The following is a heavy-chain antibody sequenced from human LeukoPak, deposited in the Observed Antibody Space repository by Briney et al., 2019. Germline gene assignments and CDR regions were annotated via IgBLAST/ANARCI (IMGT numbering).Heavy chain of an antibody. CDR3: VRDSSSWYHLGY. CDR1: GFSVSSNY. CDR2: IFSDGRT. J-gene: IGHJ4*02. Sequence: GGSLRLSCAASGFSVSSNYMSWVRQPPGKGLEWVSLIFSDGRTFYADSVKGRFTISRDNSKNTLSLQMNSLRGEDTAMYYCVRDSSSWYHLGYWGQGTLVTVSS. V-gene: IGHV3-53*01. D-gene: IGHD6-13*01.